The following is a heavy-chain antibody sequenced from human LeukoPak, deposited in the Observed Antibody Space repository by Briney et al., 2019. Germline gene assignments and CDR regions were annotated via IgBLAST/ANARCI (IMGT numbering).Heavy chain of an antibody. Sequence: SETLSLTCAVYGGSFSGYYWSWIRQPPGKGLEWIGEINHSGSTNYNPSLKSRVTISVDTSKNQLSLKLSSVTAADTAVYYCATSSEYYFDYWGQGTLVTVSS. CDR2: INHSGST. CDR1: GGSFSGYY. D-gene: IGHD3-3*02. V-gene: IGHV4-34*01. J-gene: IGHJ4*02. CDR3: ATSSEYYFDY.